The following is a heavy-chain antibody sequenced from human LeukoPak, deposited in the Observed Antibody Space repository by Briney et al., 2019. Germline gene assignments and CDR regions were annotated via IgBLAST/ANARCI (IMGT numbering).Heavy chain of an antibody. CDR2: IYYTGST. V-gene: IGHV4-30-4*01. Sequence: SETLSLTCTVSGGSISSGDYYWTWIRQPPGKGLEWIAYIYYTGSTYYNPSLKSRVTISVDTSKNQFSLKMTSLTAADTAVYYCARDNYDSSGYYEHALDLWGQGTMVTVSS. CDR3: ARDNYDSSGYYEHALDL. CDR1: GGSISSGDYY. D-gene: IGHD3-22*01. J-gene: IGHJ3*01.